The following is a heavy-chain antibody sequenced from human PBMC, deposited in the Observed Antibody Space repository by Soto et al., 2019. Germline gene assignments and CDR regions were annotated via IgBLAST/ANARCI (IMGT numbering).Heavy chain of an antibody. CDR2: IKSKTDGGAT. D-gene: IGHD3-9*01. CDR3: STARLAAIDY. CDR1: GFTFRNAW. Sequence: GGSLRLSCAASGFTFRNAWMSWVRQATGKGLEWVGRIKSKTDGGATDYAAPVKGRFTISRDDLKNTLYLQMNSLKTQDIAVYYFSTARLAAIDYWGQGTLVTVSS. J-gene: IGHJ4*02. V-gene: IGHV3-15*01.